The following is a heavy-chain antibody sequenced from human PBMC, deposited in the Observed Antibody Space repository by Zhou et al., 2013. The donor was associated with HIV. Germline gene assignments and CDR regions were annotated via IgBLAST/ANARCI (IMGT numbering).Heavy chain of an antibody. CDR2: IIPIFDTS. CDR3: ARDLLPTSSWTDYYYYGMDV. D-gene: IGHD2-15*01. CDR1: GGTFSTYA. V-gene: IGHV1-69*05. Sequence: QVQLEQSGAEVKKPGSSVKVSCKASGGTFSTYAISWVRQAPGQGLEWMGGIIPIFDTSHYAQKFQGRVTITTDESTSTAYMELSSLRSEDTAVYYCARDLLPTSSWTDYYYYGMDVWGQGTTVTVSS. J-gene: IGHJ6*02.